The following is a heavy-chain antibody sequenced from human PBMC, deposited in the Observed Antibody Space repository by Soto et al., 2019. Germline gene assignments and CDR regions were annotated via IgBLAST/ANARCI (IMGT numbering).Heavy chain of an antibody. CDR2: ISSSSSTI. V-gene: IGHV3-48*01. J-gene: IGHJ5*02. CDR1: VFTFSSYS. Sequence: GGSLRLSCAASVFTFSSYSMNWVRQAPGKGLEWVSYISSSSSTIYYADSVKGRFTISRDNAKNSLYLQMNSLRAEDTAVYYCARGGTITYYDYVWGSYRRLRNWFDPWGQGTLVTVSS. CDR3: ARGGTITYYDYVWGSYRRLRNWFDP. D-gene: IGHD3-16*02.